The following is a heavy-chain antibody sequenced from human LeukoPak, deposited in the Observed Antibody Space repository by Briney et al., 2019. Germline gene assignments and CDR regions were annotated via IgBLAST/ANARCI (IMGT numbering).Heavy chain of an antibody. CDR1: GYTFTSYG. D-gene: IGHD3-10*01. V-gene: IGHV1-18*01. J-gene: IGHJ4*02. CDR2: ISAYNGNT. CDR3: AREITMVRGVNYYFDY. Sequence: GASVKVSCKASGYTFTSYGISWVRQAPGQGLEWMGWISAYNGNTNYAQRLQGRVTMTTDTSTSTAYIELRSLRSDDTAVYYCAREITMVRGVNYYFDYWGQGTLVTVSS.